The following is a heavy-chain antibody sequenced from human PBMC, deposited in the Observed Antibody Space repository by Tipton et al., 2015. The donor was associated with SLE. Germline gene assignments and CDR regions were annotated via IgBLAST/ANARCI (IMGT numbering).Heavy chain of an antibody. V-gene: IGHV1-18*04. CDR3: ARLQGCGGDCYAGYF. CDR1: GYSFTTYT. CDR2: ISAYNGRT. Sequence: QLVQSGAELKKTGASVKVSCKAAGYSFTTYTITWVRQAPGQGLENMGWISAYNGRTDYAQKLRGRVTMSIDPATDTAYMELRSLTSDDTAVYYCARLQGCGGDCYAGYFWVQGTLVTVSS. J-gene: IGHJ4*02. D-gene: IGHD2-21*01.